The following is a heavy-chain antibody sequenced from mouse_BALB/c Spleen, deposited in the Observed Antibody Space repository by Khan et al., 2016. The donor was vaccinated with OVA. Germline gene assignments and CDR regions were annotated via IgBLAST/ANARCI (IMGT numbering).Heavy chain of an antibody. V-gene: IGHV3-2*02. CDR1: GYSITSGYG. CDR3: ARTARKKY. D-gene: IGHD1-2*01. Sequence: EVQLVESGPGLVKPSQSLSLTCTVTGYSITSGYGWNWIRQFPGNKLEWMGYISYSGSTNYNPSLKSRISITRDTSKNQFFLQLNSVTTEDTATYYCARTARKKYWGQGATLTVSS. J-gene: IGHJ2*01. CDR2: ISYSGST.